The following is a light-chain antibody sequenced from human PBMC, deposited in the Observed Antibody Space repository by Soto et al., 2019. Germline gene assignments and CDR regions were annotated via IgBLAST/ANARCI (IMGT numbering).Light chain of an antibody. J-gene: IGLJ2*01. CDR2: SND. V-gene: IGLV1-44*01. Sequence: QSVLTQAPSASGTPGQRVTISCSGSSSNIGSNTVSWYQQVPGTAPKLLIYSNDQRPSGVPDRVSGSKSGTSASLAIGGLQSEDEADYYCAAWDGSRNGWVFGGGTKVTVL. CDR1: SSNIGSNT. CDR3: AAWDGSRNGWV.